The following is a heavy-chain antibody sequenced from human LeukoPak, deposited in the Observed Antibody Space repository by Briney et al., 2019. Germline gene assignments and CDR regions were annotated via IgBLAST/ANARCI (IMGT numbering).Heavy chain of an antibody. J-gene: IGHJ3*02. V-gene: IGHV3-48*02. Sequence: GGSLRLSCAGSGFTFSSYYMIWVRQAPGKGLEWVSYISRSSNTIYYADSVKGRFTISRDNAKNSLYLQMNSLRDEDTAVYYCARDQFYAFDIWGQGTMVTVSS. CDR1: GFTFSSYY. CDR2: ISRSSNTI. CDR3: ARDQFYAFDI.